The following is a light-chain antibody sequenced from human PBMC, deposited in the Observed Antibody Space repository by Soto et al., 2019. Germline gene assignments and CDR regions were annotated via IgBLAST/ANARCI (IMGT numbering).Light chain of an antibody. CDR3: QQVNTFPHT. Sequence: DIPLTQSPSFLSASVGDRVTITCRASQGIASHLAWYQQTPGKAPKFLIYAGSSLESGVASRLSGSGFGTGFTLTISSLQPEDFATYYGQQVNTFPHTFGQGTKLEIK. V-gene: IGKV1-9*01. CDR2: AGS. J-gene: IGKJ2*01. CDR1: QGIASH.